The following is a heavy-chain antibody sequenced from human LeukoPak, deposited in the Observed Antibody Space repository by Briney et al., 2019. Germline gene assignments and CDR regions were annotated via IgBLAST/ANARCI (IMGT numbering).Heavy chain of an antibody. V-gene: IGHV4-59*01. CDR3: ARSGGLYTSTWYFHR. CDR2: IDYSGST. D-gene: IGHD6-13*01. CDR1: GGSISSYY. J-gene: IGHJ1*01. Sequence: KPAETLSLTCTVSGGSISSYYWSWIRQPPRKGLEWIGYIDYSGSTIHNPSLKSRVTISVNTSKNQFSLQLTSVTAADTAVYYCARSGGLYTSTWYFHRWGQGTLVADSS.